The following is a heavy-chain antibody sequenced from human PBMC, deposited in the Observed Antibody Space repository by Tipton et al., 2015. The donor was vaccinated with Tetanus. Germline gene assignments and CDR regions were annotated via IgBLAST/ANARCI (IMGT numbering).Heavy chain of an antibody. CDR3: AKEDSSGHIADYYFDY. CDR1: GFTFDDYT. D-gene: IGHD3-22*01. J-gene: IGHJ4*02. V-gene: IGHV3-43*01. CDR2: ISGDGDST. Sequence: SLRLSCAASGFTFDDYTMHWVRQAPGKGLEWVSFISGDGDSTYYADSVKGRFTISRDNSKKSLYLQMNSLRTEDTALYYCAKEDSSGHIADYYFDYWGQGTLVTVSS.